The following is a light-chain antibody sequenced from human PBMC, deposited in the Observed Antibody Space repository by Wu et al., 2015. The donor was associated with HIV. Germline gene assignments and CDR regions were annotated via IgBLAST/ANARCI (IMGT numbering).Light chain of an antibody. J-gene: IGKJ5*01. V-gene: IGKV3-20*01. CDR3: QQYGSSPIT. CDR2: GAS. Sequence: EIVMTQSPATLSVSPGERATLSCRASQIVSSNLAWYQQKPGQAPRLLVFGASSRATGVPDRFSGSGSGTDFTLTISRLEPEDFAVYYCQQYGSSPITFGQGTRLE. CDR1: QIVSSN.